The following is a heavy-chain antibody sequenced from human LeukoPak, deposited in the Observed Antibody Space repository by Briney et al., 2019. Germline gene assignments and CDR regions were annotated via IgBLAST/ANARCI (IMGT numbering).Heavy chain of an antibody. CDR3: ARGLGYCTSTTCLLPFDY. CDR2: IYSGGST. J-gene: IGHJ4*02. CDR1: GDSISTSSYY. Sequence: PSATLSLTCTVSGDSISTSSYYWGWVRQAPGKGLECVSVIYSGGSTYYADSVKGRFTVSRDNSKNTLYLQMNSLRAEDTAMYYCARGLGYCTSTTCLLPFDYWGQRTLVTVSS. D-gene: IGHD2-2*01. V-gene: IGHV3-53*01.